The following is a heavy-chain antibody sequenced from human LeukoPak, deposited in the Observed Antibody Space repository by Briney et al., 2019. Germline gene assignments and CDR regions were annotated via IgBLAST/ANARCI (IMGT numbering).Heavy chain of an antibody. CDR2: IYYSGST. CDR1: GGSISSYY. J-gene: IGHJ5*02. V-gene: IGHV4-59*01. D-gene: IGHD2-15*01. CDR3: ARVLTQRGDCSDGSCYSGRWFDP. Sequence: PSETLSLTCTVSGGSISSYYWSWIRQPPGKGLEWIGYIYYSGSTNYNPSLKSRVTISVDTSKNQFSLKLSSVTAADTAVYYCARVLTQRGDCSDGSCYSGRWFDPWGQGTLVTVSS.